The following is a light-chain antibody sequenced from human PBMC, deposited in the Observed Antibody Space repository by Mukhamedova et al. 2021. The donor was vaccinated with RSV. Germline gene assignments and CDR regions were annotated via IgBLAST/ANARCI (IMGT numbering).Light chain of an antibody. Sequence: GKAPKVLMTGATDRPSGVSDRFSGSKSGTSASLAISGLQTDDEAYYYCQSYDNTLSGVIFGGGTKLTVL. CDR3: QSYDNTLSGVI. V-gene: IGLV1-40*01. CDR2: GAT. J-gene: IGLJ2*01.